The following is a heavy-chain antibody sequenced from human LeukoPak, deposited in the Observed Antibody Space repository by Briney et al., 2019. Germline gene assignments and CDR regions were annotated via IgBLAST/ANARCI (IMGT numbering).Heavy chain of an antibody. D-gene: IGHD3-10*01. Sequence: PGGSLRLSCTPSGFTFSSYGMHWVRQAPGKGLEWVAVVSYEGSTVYYADSVKGRFTISRDNSKNNLYLQMNSLRVEDTAVYYCTKEGLGSGTFSAWFDLWGQGTLVTVSS. CDR2: VSYEGSTV. CDR1: GFTFSSYG. J-gene: IGHJ5*02. V-gene: IGHV3-30*18. CDR3: TKEGLGSGTFSAWFDL.